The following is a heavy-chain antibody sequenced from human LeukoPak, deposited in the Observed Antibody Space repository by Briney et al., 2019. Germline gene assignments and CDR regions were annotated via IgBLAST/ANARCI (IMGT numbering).Heavy chain of an antibody. J-gene: IGHJ4*02. D-gene: IGHD6-6*01. V-gene: IGHV1-46*01. CDR2: INPSGGST. CDR1: GYTFTSYY. Sequence: ASVKVSCKASGYTFTSYYLHWVRQAPGQGLEWMGIINPSGGSTSYAQKFQGRVTMTRDTSTSTVYMELSSLRSDDTAVYYCARTAARRFDYWGQGTLVTVSS. CDR3: ARTAARRFDY.